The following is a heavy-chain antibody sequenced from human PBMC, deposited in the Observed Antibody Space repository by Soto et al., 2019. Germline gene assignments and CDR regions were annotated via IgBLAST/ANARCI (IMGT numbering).Heavy chain of an antibody. CDR3: ARHHGPTTSENWFAP. J-gene: IGHJ5*02. Sequence: ASVKVSCKASGYTFFTYDISWVRQAPGQGLEWMGWISTYSGDTKYAQKFQGRVTMTTDTSTTTAYLELRSLRSGDTAVYYCARHHGPTTSENWFAPWGQGTLVTVSS. CDR2: ISTYSGDT. D-gene: IGHD5-12*01. CDR1: GYTFFTYD. V-gene: IGHV1-18*01.